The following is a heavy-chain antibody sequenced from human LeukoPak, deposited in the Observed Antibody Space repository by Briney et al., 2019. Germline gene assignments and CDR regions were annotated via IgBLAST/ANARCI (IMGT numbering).Heavy chain of an antibody. Sequence: PSETLSLTCTVCGGSISSYYWSWIRQPAGKGLEWIRRIYTSGSTNYNPSLKSRVTMSVDTSKNQFSLKLSSVTAADTAVYYCAREVNLRFLEWLIDYWGQGTLVTVSS. CDR3: AREVNLRFLEWLIDY. V-gene: IGHV4-4*07. CDR1: GGSISSYY. D-gene: IGHD3-3*01. J-gene: IGHJ4*02. CDR2: IYTSGST.